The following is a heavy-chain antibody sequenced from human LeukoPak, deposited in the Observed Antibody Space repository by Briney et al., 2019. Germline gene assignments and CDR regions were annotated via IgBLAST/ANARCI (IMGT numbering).Heavy chain of an antibody. V-gene: IGHV1-8*01. D-gene: IGHD2-15*01. J-gene: IGHJ4*02. CDR3: ARGDCSGGSCYDFDY. CDR2: MNPNSGNT. Sequence: ASVKVSCKASGYTFTSYGINWVRQAPGQGLEWMGWMNPNSGNTGYAQKFQGRVTMTRNTSISTAYMELSSLRSEDTAVYYCARGDCSGGSCYDFDYWGQGTLVTVSS. CDR1: GYTFTSYG.